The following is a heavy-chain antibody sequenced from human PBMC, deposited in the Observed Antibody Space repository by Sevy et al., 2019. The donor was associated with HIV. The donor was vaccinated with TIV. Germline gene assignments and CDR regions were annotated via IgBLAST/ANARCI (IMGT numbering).Heavy chain of an antibody. CDR2: ISHDGRYK. J-gene: IGHJ4*02. CDR3: ARLVSCGGDCYYLDS. D-gene: IGHD2-21*02. Sequence: PGGSLRLSCAASGFTFSNYDLHWVRQAPGKGLDWVAVISHDGRYKNYADSVKVRFTISRDNLRNTLFLQMDSLRPDDTAVYFCARLVSCGGDCYYLDSWGQGALVTVSS. V-gene: IGHV3-30*03. CDR1: GFTFSNYD.